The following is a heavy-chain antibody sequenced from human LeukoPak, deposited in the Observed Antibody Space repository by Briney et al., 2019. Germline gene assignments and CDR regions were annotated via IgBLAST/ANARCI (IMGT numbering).Heavy chain of an antibody. J-gene: IGHJ5*02. CDR2: ISSSGSTI. CDR3: ARDAIFGGIHNWFDP. Sequence: GGSLRLSCAASGFTFSDYYMSWIRQAPGKGLEWVSYISSSGSTIYYADSVKGRFTISRDNAKNSLYLQMNSLRAEDTAVYYCARDAIFGGIHNWFDPWGQGTLVTVSS. CDR1: GFTFSDYY. D-gene: IGHD3-3*01. V-gene: IGHV3-11*01.